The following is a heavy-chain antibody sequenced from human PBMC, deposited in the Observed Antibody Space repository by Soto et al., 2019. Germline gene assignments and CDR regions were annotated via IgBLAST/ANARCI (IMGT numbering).Heavy chain of an antibody. Sequence: GESLKISCKGSGYSFTAYCITWVRQMPGQGLEWMGRIDPSASYTHYSPAFQGHAAISVDRSINTAYLQWSSLKASDTAMYYCARMSCSRTTAYYGMDVWGQGTAVTVSS. CDR3: ARMSCSRTTAYYGMDV. CDR2: IDPSASYT. J-gene: IGHJ6*02. D-gene: IGHD2-2*01. CDR1: GYSFTAYC. V-gene: IGHV5-10-1*01.